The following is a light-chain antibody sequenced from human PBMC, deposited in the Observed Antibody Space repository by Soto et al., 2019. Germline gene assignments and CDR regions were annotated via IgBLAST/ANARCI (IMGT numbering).Light chain of an antibody. CDR2: EVS. CDR1: SSDIGAYNY. J-gene: IGLJ2*01. Sequence: QSALTQPASVSGSPGQSITISCTGTSSDIGAYNYVSWYQQHPGKAPKLIIYEVSYRPSGISNRFSGSKSGNTASLTISGLQAEDEADYYCSSYTSNSARVFGGGTKVTVL. V-gene: IGLV2-14*01. CDR3: SSYTSNSARV.